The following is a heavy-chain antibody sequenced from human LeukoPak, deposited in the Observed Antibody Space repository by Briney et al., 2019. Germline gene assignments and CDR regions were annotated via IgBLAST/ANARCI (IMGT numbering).Heavy chain of an antibody. Sequence: HPGGSLRLSCAASGFTFISYAMHWVRQAPGKGLEWVAVISFDGSDKYYADSVKGRFTISRDSSKNTLYLQMNSLRAEDTAVYYCAKDMDSSSWYAGAFDIWGQGTMVTVSS. CDR1: GFTFISYA. V-gene: IGHV3-30-3*01. D-gene: IGHD6-13*01. CDR2: ISFDGSDK. CDR3: AKDMDSSSWYAGAFDI. J-gene: IGHJ3*02.